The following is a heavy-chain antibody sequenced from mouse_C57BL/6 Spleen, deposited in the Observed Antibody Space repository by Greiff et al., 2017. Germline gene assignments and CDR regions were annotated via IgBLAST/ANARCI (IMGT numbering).Heavy chain of an antibody. CDR3: ARSYYYGSSVLAY. J-gene: IGHJ3*01. V-gene: IGHV1-55*01. CDR2: IYPGSGST. Sequence: VQLQQPGAELVKPGASVKMSCKASGYTFTSYWITWVKQRPGQGLEWIGYIYPGSGSTNYNEKFKSKATLAVDTSSSTAYMQLSSLTSEDSAVYYSARSYYYGSSVLAYWGQGTLVTVSA. CDR1: GYTFTSYW. D-gene: IGHD1-1*01.